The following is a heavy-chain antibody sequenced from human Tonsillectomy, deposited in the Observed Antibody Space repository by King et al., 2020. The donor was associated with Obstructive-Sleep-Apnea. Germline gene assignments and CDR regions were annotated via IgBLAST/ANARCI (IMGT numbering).Heavy chain of an antibody. D-gene: IGHD3-22*01. V-gene: IGHV4-39*07. CDR1: GGSISSSNYY. CDR2: IYSSGNT. CDR3: ARDPPHPYYYDTSGSNY. J-gene: IGHJ4*02. Sequence: LQLQESGPGLVKPSETLSLTCTVSGGSISSSNYYWGWIRQPPWKGLELFGSIYSSGNTYYNPSLKSRITLSVDTSKNQFSLKLTSVTAADTAVYYCARDPPHPYYYDTSGSNYWGQGTLVTVSS.